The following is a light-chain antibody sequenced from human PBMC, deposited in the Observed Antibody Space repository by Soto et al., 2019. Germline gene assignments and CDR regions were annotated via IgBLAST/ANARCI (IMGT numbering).Light chain of an antibody. CDR2: GAS. V-gene: IGKV3-20*01. J-gene: IGKJ3*01. Sequence: EIVLTQSPGTLSLSPGERATLSCRASQSVSSSYLAWYQQKPGQAPRLLIYGASSRATGIPDRFSGSGSGTDFTLTISSLEPEDFAGYYCQQYGSSPFTFRAGTKVDIK. CDR3: QQYGSSPFT. CDR1: QSVSSSY.